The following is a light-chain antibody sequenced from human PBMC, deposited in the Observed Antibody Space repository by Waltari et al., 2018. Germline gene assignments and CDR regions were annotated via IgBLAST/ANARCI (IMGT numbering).Light chain of an antibody. J-gene: IGKJ2*01. Sequence: EIVLTQSPGTLSLSPGERATLSCRASQSVSSNFLAWYQQKPGQAPRLLIYGASSRTTGITGRVSGSGSGTDFTLTISRLEPEDFAVYYCQQYGSSPRTFGQGTKLEIK. V-gene: IGKV3-20*01. CDR3: QQYGSSPRT. CDR1: QSVSSNF. CDR2: GAS.